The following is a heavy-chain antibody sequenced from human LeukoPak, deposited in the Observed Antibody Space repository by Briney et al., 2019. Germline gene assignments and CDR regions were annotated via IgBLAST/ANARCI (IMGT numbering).Heavy chain of an antibody. CDR2: INPNSGGT. D-gene: IGHD2-2*01. CDR1: GYTFTGYY. V-gene: IGHV1-2*02. J-gene: IGHJ6*02. CDR3: ARDGIVAVPAARSSYYYYGMDV. Sequence: ASVKVSCKASGYTFTGYYMHWVRQAPGQGLEWMGWINPNSGGTNYAQKFQGRVTMTRDTSISTAYMELSRLRSDDTAVYYCARDGIVAVPAARSSYYYYGMDVWGQGTTVTVSS.